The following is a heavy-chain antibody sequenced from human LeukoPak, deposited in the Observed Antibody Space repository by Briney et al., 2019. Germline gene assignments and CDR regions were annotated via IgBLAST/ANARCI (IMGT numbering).Heavy chain of an antibody. J-gene: IGHJ4*02. D-gene: IGHD3-16*01. CDR3: ARDLSDDYSLDY. V-gene: IGHV3-21*01. Sequence: GGSLRLSCAASGFSFSDYSMNWVRQAPGKGLEWVSSITISSSIIYYADSVKGRFTITRDNAKNSLFLQMNSLRAEDTAVYYCARDLSDDYSLDYWGQGTLVSVSS. CDR1: GFSFSDYS. CDR2: ITISSSII.